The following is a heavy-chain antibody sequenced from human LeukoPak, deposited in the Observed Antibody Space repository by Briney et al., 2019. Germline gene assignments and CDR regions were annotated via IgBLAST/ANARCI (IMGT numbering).Heavy chain of an antibody. V-gene: IGHV3-43*02. CDR1: GFTFDDYA. CDR2: IGGDGGST. CDR3: AKDAMMHYDFSYNWFDP. D-gene: IGHD3-3*01. Sequence: PGGSLRLSCAASGFTFDDYAMHWVRQAPGKGLEWVSLIGGDGGSTYYADSVKGRFTISRDNSKNSLYLQMNSLRTEDTALYYCAKDAMMHYDFSYNWFDPWGQGTLVTVSS. J-gene: IGHJ5*02.